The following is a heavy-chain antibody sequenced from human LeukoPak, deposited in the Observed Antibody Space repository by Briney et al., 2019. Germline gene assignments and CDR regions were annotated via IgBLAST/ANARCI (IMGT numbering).Heavy chain of an antibody. J-gene: IGHJ4*02. V-gene: IGHV3-33*01. CDR2: IWYDGSNK. CDR3: ARVNSGSYSDY. D-gene: IGHD1-26*01. Sequence: GGSLRLSCAASGSTFSSYGMHWVRQAPGKGLEWVAVIWYDGSNKYYADSVKGRFTISRDNSKNTLYLQMNSLRAEDTAVYYCARVNSGSYSDYWGQGTLVTVSS. CDR1: GSTFSSYG.